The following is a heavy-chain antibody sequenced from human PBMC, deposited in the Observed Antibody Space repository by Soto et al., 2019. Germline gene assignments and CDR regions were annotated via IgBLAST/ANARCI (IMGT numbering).Heavy chain of an antibody. J-gene: IGHJ4*02. V-gene: IGHV4-31*03. D-gene: IGHD5-12*01. Sequence: QVQLQESGPGLVKPSQTLSLTCTVSGGSISSGGYYWSWIRQPPGKGLEWIGYIYYRGSTHYNPSLKSRVTISVDTSKNHFSLKLSSVTAADTAVYSCARARDIVAHFDYWGQGTLVTVSS. CDR2: IYYRGST. CDR3: ARARDIVAHFDY. CDR1: GGSISSGGYY.